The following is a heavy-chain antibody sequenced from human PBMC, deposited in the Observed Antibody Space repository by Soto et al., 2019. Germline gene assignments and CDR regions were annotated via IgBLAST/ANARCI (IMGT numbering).Heavy chain of an antibody. J-gene: IGHJ4*02. CDR2: INAGNGNT. CDR3: ARDLFDSLWGEDY. Sequence: GXSVKVSCEASGYTFTSYAMHWVRQAPGQRLEWMGWINAGNGNTKYSQKFQGRVTITRDTSASTAYMELSSLRSEDTAVYYCARDLFDSLWGEDYWGQGTLVTVSS. V-gene: IGHV1-3*01. D-gene: IGHD3-16*01. CDR1: GYTFTSYA.